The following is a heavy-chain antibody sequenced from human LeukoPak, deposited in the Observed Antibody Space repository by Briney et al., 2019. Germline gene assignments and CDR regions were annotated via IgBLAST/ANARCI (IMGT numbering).Heavy chain of an antibody. CDR1: GGSISSYY. J-gene: IGHJ3*02. Sequence: SETLSLTCTVSGGSISSYYWSWIRQPPGKGLEWIGYIYYSGSTNYNPSLKSRVTISVDTSKNQFSLKLSSVTAADTAVYYCARGAPGYAFDIWGQGTMVTVSS. CDR3: ARGAPGYAFDI. D-gene: IGHD1-1*01. V-gene: IGHV4-59*12. CDR2: IYYSGST.